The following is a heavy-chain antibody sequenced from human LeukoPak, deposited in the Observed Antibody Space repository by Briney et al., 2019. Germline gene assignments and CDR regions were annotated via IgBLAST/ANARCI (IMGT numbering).Heavy chain of an antibody. CDR2: INHSGST. CDR1: GGSFSGYY. J-gene: IGHJ6*03. V-gene: IGHV4-34*01. CDR3: ARHRGYSYGPNGIVYYYYYYMDV. Sequence: PSETLSLTCAVYGGSFSGYYWSWIRQPPGKGLEWIGEINHSGSTNYNPSLKSRVTISVDTSKNQFSLKLSSVTAADTAVYYCARHRGYSYGPNGIVYYYYYYMDVWGKGTTVTISS. D-gene: IGHD5-18*01.